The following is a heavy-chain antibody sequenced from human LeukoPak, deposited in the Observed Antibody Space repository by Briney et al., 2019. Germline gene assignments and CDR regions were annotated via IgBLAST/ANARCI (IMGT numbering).Heavy chain of an antibody. CDR2: IYPGDSDT. D-gene: IGHD3-3*01. J-gene: IGHJ3*02. Sequence: GESLKISCKGSGYSLTSYWIGWVRQMPGKGLEWMGIIYPGDSDTRYSPSFQGQVTISADKSISTAYLQWSSLKASDTAMYYCARTSVLRFLEWLSDAFDTWGQGTMVTVSS. V-gene: IGHV5-51*01. CDR3: ARTSVLRFLEWLSDAFDT. CDR1: GYSLTSYW.